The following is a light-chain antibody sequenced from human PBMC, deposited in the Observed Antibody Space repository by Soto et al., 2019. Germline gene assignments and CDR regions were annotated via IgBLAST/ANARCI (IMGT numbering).Light chain of an antibody. V-gene: IGKV3-15*01. CDR1: ETVATN. Sequence: EVVMTQSPATLSVSPGERATLSCRASETVATNLAWYQQKPGQAPRLLISGASTRAAGISDRFRGSESGTEFTLTISSLRSEDSAIYYCQQYFEWPPMTFGQGTKV. J-gene: IGKJ1*01. CDR3: QQYFEWPPMT. CDR2: GAS.